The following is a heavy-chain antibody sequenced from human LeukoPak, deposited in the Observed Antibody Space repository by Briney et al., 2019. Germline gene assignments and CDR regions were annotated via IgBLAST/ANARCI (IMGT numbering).Heavy chain of an antibody. Sequence: GGSLRLSCAASGFTFSSYSMNWVRQAPGKGLEWVANIKQDGSEKYYVDSVKGRFTISRDNAKNSLYLQMNSLRAEDTAVYYCARDPHSGSYWGQGTLVTVSS. J-gene: IGHJ4*02. V-gene: IGHV3-7*01. CDR1: GFTFSSYS. CDR2: IKQDGSEK. D-gene: IGHD1-26*01. CDR3: ARDPHSGSY.